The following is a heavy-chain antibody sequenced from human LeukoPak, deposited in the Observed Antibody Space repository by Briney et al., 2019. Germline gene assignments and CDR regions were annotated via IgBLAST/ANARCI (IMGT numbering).Heavy chain of an antibody. CDR2: ISSSSSYI. Sequence: GGSLRLSCAASGFTFSSYSMNWVRQAPGKGLEWVSSISSSSSYIYYADSVKGRFTISRDNAKNSLYLQMNSLRAEDTAVYYCAKAAINGTTNPYYYYMDVWGKGTTATVSS. V-gene: IGHV3-21*04. CDR3: AKAAINGTTNPYYYYMDV. D-gene: IGHD1-7*01. CDR1: GFTFSSYS. J-gene: IGHJ6*03.